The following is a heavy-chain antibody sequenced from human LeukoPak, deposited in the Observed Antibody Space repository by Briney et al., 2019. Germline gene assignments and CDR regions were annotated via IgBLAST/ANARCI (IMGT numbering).Heavy chain of an antibody. CDR1: GYIFSSYG. CDR2: ISAYNDNT. J-gene: IGHJ6*02. V-gene: IGHV1-18*01. CDR3: ARAPYYYDSSGPPRIGIYYYYGMDV. Sequence: ASVKVSCKASGYIFSSYGISWVRRAPGQGLEWMGWISAYNDNTHYAQSFQGRVTMTRDTSTSTAYMELRSLRSDDTALYYCARAPYYYDSSGPPRIGIYYYYGMDVWGQGTTVTVSS. D-gene: IGHD3-22*01.